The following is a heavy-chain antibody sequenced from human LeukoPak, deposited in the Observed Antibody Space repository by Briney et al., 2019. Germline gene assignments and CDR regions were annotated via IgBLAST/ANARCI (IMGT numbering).Heavy chain of an antibody. V-gene: IGHV3-21*01. CDR2: ISISSSYI. J-gene: IGHJ3*02. D-gene: IGHD2-15*01. Sequence: GGSLRLSCAASGFTFSSYSMNWVRQAPGKGLEWVSSISISSSYIYYADSVKGRFTISRDNAKNSLYLQMNSLRAEDTAVYYCAREGYCSGGSCYDAFDIWGQGRMVTVSS. CDR3: AREGYCSGGSCYDAFDI. CDR1: GFTFSSYS.